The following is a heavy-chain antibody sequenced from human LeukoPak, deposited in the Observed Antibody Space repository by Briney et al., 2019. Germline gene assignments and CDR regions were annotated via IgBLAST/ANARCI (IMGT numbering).Heavy chain of an antibody. D-gene: IGHD2-2*02. Sequence: GGSLRLSCAVSGFSFSAYWMTWVRQAPGKGLEWLASGKEDGSEKYQVDSVKGRFTISRDNAENSLFLQLNSLSAEDTAVYYWGGGYSYLDYWGQGALVTVSS. V-gene: IGHV3-7*05. J-gene: IGHJ4*02. CDR1: GFSFSAYW. CDR2: GKEDGSEK. CDR3: GGGYSYLDY.